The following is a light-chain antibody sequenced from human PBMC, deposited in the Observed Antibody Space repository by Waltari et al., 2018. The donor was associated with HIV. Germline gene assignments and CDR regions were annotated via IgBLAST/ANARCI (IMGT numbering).Light chain of an antibody. CDR3: QQYHNWPQT. CDR2: GAS. V-gene: IGKV3-15*01. Sequence: EIVMTQSPAILSLSPGESATLSCRASQSFYNNLAWYQQKNGQAPRLLIYGASTRATDIPDRFSGSGSGTEFTLTVSSLQSGDFAVYYCQQYHNWPQTFGRGTKVEIK. CDR1: QSFYNN. J-gene: IGKJ2*01.